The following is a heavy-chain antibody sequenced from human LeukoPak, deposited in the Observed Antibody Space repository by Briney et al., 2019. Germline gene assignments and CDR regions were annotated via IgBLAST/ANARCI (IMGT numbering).Heavy chain of an antibody. Sequence: GGSLRLSCAASGFTFDDYGMSWVRQAPGKGLEWVSGINWNGGSTGYADSVEGRFTISRDNAKNFLYLQMNSLRAEDTALYYCARLSGYGSGSLWGQGTLVTVSS. CDR1: GFTFDDYG. J-gene: IGHJ4*02. D-gene: IGHD3-10*01. V-gene: IGHV3-20*04. CDR3: ARLSGYGSGSL. CDR2: INWNGGST.